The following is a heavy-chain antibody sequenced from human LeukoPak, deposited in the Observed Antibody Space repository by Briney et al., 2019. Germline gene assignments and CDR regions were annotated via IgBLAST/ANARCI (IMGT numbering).Heavy chain of an antibody. Sequence: ASVKVSCKASGYTFINDYMHWVRQAPGQGLEWMGIINPSGGSTNYAQKFQGRVTMTRDMSISTAYMELSRLRSDDTAVYYCARDAVYGSGKFDPWGQGTLVTVSS. V-gene: IGHV1-46*01. CDR1: GYTFINDY. D-gene: IGHD3-10*01. CDR3: ARDAVYGSGKFDP. CDR2: INPSGGST. J-gene: IGHJ5*02.